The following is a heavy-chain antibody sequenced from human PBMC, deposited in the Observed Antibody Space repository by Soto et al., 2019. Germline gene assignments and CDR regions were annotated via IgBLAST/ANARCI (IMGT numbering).Heavy chain of an antibody. CDR1: GFTFNRYG. J-gene: IGHJ4*02. CDR3: VKLRLELLYLDS. D-gene: IGHD1-7*01. CDR2: ISASGDNT. Sequence: LRLSCAASGFTFNRYGMSWVRQAPGRGLEWVSAISASGDNTYYADAVKGRFTISRDSSNNTLYLQMNSLRADDTALYYCVKLRLELLYLDSWGLGALVTVSS. V-gene: IGHV3-23*01.